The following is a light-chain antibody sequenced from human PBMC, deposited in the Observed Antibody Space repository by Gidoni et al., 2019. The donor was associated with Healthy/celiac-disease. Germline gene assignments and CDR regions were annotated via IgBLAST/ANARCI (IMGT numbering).Light chain of an antibody. CDR2: GNS. V-gene: IGLV1-40*01. Sequence: QSVLTQPPSASGAPGQRVTISCTGSSSNIGAGYDVHWYHQLPGTAPKLLIYGNSNRPSGVPDRFSGSKSGTSASLAITGLQAEDEADYYCQSYDSSLSGVVFGGGTKLTVL. CDR3: QSYDSSLSGVV. CDR1: SSNIGAGYD. J-gene: IGLJ2*01.